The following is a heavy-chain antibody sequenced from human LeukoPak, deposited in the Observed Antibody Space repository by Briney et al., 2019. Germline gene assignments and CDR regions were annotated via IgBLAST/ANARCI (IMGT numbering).Heavy chain of an antibody. CDR2: INPNSGGT. Sequence: ASVKVSCKASGYTFTGYYMHWVRQAPGQGLEWMGWINPNSGGTNYAQKFQGRVTMTRDTSISTAYMELSRLGSDDTAVYYCARGGGIYSYGQFDYWGQGTLVTVSS. J-gene: IGHJ4*02. CDR3: ARGGGIYSYGQFDY. CDR1: GYTFTGYY. D-gene: IGHD5-18*01. V-gene: IGHV1-2*02.